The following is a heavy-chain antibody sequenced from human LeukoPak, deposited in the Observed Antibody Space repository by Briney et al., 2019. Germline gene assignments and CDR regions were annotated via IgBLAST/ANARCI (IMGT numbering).Heavy chain of an antibody. Sequence: GGSLRLSCAASGFTFSSYAMHWVRQAPGKGLEYVSAISSNGGSTYYANSAKGRFTISRDNSKNTLYLQMGSLRAEDMAVYYCARGDDYGDYWGQGTLVTVSS. CDR1: GFTFSSYA. CDR3: ARGDDYGDY. V-gene: IGHV3-64*01. J-gene: IGHJ4*02. D-gene: IGHD3-16*01. CDR2: ISSNGGST.